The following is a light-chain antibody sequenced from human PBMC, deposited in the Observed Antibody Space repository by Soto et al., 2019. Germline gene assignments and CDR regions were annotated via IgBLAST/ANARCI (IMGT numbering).Light chain of an antibody. CDR2: GAS. J-gene: IGKJ1*01. CDR1: QSLSDSY. Sequence: EIVLTQSPATLSLSPGERATLSCRASQSLSDSYVAWYQQKPGQAPRLLIYGASRRATGIPDRFTGSGSGTDFSLTISRLEPEDFAVYYCQQYGTSPSWTFGQGTKVDIK. V-gene: IGKV3-20*01. CDR3: QQYGTSPSWT.